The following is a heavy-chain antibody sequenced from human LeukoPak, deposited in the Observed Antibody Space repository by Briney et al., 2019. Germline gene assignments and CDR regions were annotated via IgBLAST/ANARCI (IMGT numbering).Heavy chain of an antibody. CDR1: GGSISSYY. Sequence: SETLSLTCTVSGGSISSYYWSWIRQPPGKGLEWIGYIYYSGSTNYNPSLKSRVTISVDTSKNQFSLKLSSVTAADTAVYYCASNIAAAGNDVDAFDIWGQGTMVTVSS. V-gene: IGHV4-59*01. CDR3: ASNIAAAGNDVDAFDI. CDR2: IYYSGST. J-gene: IGHJ3*02. D-gene: IGHD6-13*01.